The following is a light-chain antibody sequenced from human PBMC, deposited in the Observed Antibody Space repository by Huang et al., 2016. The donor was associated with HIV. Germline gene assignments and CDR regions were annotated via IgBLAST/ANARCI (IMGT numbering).Light chain of an antibody. Sequence: EIEMMQSPAILSVSPGERATLSCRASQSVNSDLAWYLQKPGQAPRLLIYGASTRAIGIPAKFNGTGSGTEFSLSISNLQSDDFGVYYCQQYNDWPPLTFGGGTKVEI. J-gene: IGKJ4*01. CDR1: QSVNSD. CDR2: GAS. CDR3: QQYNDWPPLT. V-gene: IGKV3-15*01.